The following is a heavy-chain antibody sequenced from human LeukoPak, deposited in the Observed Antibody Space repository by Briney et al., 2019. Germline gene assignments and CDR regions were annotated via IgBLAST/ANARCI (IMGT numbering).Heavy chain of an antibody. CDR3: ARGMGWREKTLFDL. D-gene: IGHD6-19*01. Sequence: GGSLRLSCAASGFTFSSYGMHWVRQAPGKGLEWVAFIRYDGSNKYYADSVKGRFILSRDNSAKMLYLQTSSLKVEDTAVYYCARGMGWREKTLFDLWGQGTLVTVSS. CDR2: IRYDGSNK. V-gene: IGHV3-30*02. CDR1: GFTFSSYG. J-gene: IGHJ4*02.